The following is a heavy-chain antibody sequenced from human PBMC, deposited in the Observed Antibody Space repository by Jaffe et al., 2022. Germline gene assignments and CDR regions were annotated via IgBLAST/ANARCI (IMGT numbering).Heavy chain of an antibody. CDR3: ARAPVEYENEPYYYYMDV. CDR1: GGTFSSYA. Sequence: QVQLVQSGAEVKKPGSSVKVSCKASGGTFSSYAISWVRQAPGQGLEWMGGIIPIFGTANYAQKFQGRVTITADESTSTAYMELSSLRSEDTAVYYCARAPVEYENEPYYYYMDVWGKGTTVTVSS. V-gene: IGHV1-69*01. D-gene: IGHD1-1*01. CDR2: IIPIFGTA. J-gene: IGHJ6*03.